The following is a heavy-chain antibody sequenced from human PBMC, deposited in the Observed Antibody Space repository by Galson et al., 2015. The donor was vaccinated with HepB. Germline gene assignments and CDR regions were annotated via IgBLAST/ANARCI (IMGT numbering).Heavy chain of an antibody. CDR2: IYYSGST. CDR3: ARAARGAVAWKQGYFDY. CDR1: GGFVSSGSYY. J-gene: IGHJ4*02. Sequence: ETLSLTCTVSGGFVSSGSYYWSWIRQPPGKGLEWMGYIYYSGSTNYSPSLKSRVTISVDTSKNQFSLRLRSVTAADTAVYYCARAARGAVAWKQGYFDYWGQGSLVTVSS. V-gene: IGHV4-61*01. D-gene: IGHD6-19*01.